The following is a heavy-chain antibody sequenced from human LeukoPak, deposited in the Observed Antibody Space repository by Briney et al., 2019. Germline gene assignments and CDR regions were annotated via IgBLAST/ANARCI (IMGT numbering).Heavy chain of an antibody. J-gene: IGHJ4*02. V-gene: IGHV4-39*01. Sequence: SETLSLTCTVSGGSISSSSYYWGWIRQPPGKGLEWIGSIYYSGSTYYNPSLKSRVTISVDTSKNQFSLKLSSVTAADTAVYYCARPKKYFDWSFDYWGQGTLGTVSS. CDR3: ARPKKYFDWSFDY. CDR2: IYYSGST. CDR1: GGSISSSSYY. D-gene: IGHD3-9*01.